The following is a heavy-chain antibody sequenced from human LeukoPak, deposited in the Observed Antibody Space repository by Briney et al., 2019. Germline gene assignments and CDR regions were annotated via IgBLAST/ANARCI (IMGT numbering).Heavy chain of an antibody. J-gene: IGHJ4*02. D-gene: IGHD6-19*01. V-gene: IGHV3-74*01. CDR3: AKAPYSSGWYFFDY. CDR1: GFTFSSYW. CDR2: INTDGSST. Sequence: GGSLRLSCAASGFTFSSYWMHWVRQAPGKGLVWVSRINTDGSSTSYADSVKGRFTISRDNAKNSLYLQMNSLRAEDTALYYCAKAPYSSGWYFFDYWGQGTLVTVSS.